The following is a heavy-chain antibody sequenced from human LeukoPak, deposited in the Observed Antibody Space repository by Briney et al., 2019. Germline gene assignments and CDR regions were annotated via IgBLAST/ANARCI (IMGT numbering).Heavy chain of an antibody. CDR1: GFIFSSYA. CDR3: AKDQYDSSGYYNRFDP. J-gene: IGHJ5*02. CDR2: ISGSGDFT. D-gene: IGHD3-22*01. Sequence: PGGSLRLSCAASGFIFSSYAMSWVRQAPGKGLEWVSGISGSGDFTYYADSVKGRFTISRDNSKNTLSLQMSSLRAEDTAVYYCAKDQYDSSGYYNRFDPWGQGTLVTVSS. V-gene: IGHV3-23*01.